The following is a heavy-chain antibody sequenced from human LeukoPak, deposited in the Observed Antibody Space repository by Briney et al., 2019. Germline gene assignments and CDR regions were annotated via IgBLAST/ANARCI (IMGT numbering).Heavy chain of an antibody. CDR1: GGSINSSSYY. J-gene: IGHJ6*03. D-gene: IGHD4-23*01. Sequence: PSETLSLTCTVSGGSINSSSYYWGWIRQPPGKGLEWIGSIFYSGNTYDNPSLKSRVTISVDTSKNQFSLKLSSVTAADTAVYYCARGSTVGTGDYYYYMDVWGKGTTVTVS. V-gene: IGHV4-39*07. CDR3: ARGSTVGTGDYYYYMDV. CDR2: IFYSGNT.